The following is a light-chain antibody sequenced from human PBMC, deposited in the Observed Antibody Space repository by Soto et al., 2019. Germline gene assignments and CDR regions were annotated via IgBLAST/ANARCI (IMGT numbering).Light chain of an antibody. Sequence: EIVLTQSPGTLSLSPGERATLSCRASQSVSSSYLAWYQQKPGQAPRLLIYGASTRATGIPDRFSGSGSGTGFSLTISRLEPEDFAVYYCQQYGKSPQITFGQGTRLEIK. CDR2: GAS. V-gene: IGKV3-20*01. CDR1: QSVSSSY. J-gene: IGKJ5*01. CDR3: QQYGKSPQIT.